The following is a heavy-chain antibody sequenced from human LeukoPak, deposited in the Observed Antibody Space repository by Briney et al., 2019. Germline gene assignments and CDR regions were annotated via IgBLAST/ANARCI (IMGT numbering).Heavy chain of an antibody. CDR3: ARDGGRWLQSYYFDY. J-gene: IGHJ4*02. Sequence: GGSLRLSCAASGFTFSDYSMNWVRQASGKGLEWISYISSSRSDIYYADSVKGRFTVSRDNVRNSLHLQMNSLRVEDTAVYFCARDGGRWLQSYYFDYWGRGNLVIVSS. CDR2: ISSSRSDI. V-gene: IGHV3-48*01. D-gene: IGHD5-24*01. CDR1: GFTFSDYS.